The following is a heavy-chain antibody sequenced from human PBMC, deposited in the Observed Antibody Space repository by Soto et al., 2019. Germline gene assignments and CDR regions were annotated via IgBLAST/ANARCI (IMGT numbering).Heavy chain of an antibody. V-gene: IGHV1-24*01. J-gene: IGHJ4*01. CDR3: EKASWSGSYYKGYYF. CDR2: FDPEDGET. Sequence: AARNGCYEVTGDTLSILSMDWVRQAPGKGLEWMGGFDPEDGETIYAQKFQGRVTMTEDTSTDTAYMELSSLRSEDTDVYYCEKASWSGSYYKGYYF. D-gene: IGHD1-26*01. CDR1: GDTLSILS.